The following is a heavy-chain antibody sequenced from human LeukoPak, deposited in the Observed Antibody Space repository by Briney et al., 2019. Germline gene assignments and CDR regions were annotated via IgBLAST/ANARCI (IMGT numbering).Heavy chain of an antibody. Sequence: SVKVSCKASGGTFSSYAISWVRQAPGQGLEWMGGIIPVFGTANYAQKFQGRVTITADESTSTAYMELSSLRSEDTAVYYCARERYRRNWFDPWGQGTLVTVSS. CDR2: IIPVFGTA. CDR1: GGTFSSYA. J-gene: IGHJ5*02. V-gene: IGHV1-69*13. CDR3: ARERYRRNWFDP. D-gene: IGHD3-16*02.